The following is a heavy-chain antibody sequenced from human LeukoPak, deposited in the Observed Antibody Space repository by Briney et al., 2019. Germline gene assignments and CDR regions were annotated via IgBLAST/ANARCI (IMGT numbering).Heavy chain of an antibody. CDR1: GYTFTRYH. CDR2: INLSGDST. J-gene: IGHJ4*02. Sequence: GASVKVSCTASGYTFTRYHMHWVRQAPGQGLEWMGIINLSGDSTSYAQKFQGRVTMTRDTSTSTVYMELSSLRSEDTAVYYCARVGRIDYWGQGTLVTVSS. CDR3: ARVGRIDY. D-gene: IGHD2-15*01. V-gene: IGHV1-46*01.